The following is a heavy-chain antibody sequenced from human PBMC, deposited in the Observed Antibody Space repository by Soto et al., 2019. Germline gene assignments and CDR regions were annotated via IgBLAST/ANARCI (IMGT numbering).Heavy chain of an antibody. CDR3: SLPGDILTVYHNFDY. D-gene: IGHD3-9*01. Sequence: GGSLRLSCAASGFTFSSYSMNWVRQAPGKGLEWVSSISSSSSYIYYADSVKGRFTISRDNAKNSLYLQMNSLRAEDTAVYYCSLPGDILTVYHNFDYWGQGXLVTTSS. J-gene: IGHJ4*02. CDR1: GFTFSSYS. V-gene: IGHV3-21*01. CDR2: ISSSSSYI.